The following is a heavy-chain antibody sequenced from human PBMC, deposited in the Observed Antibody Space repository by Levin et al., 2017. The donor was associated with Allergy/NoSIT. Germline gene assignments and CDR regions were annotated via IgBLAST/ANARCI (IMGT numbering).Heavy chain of an antibody. J-gene: IGHJ4*02. Sequence: SETLSLTCTVSGGSINNYYWSWIRQPPGKGPEWIGYIYYSGNTNYNPSLKSRVTMSVDTSKNQFSLRLNSVTAADTATYYCARVHAGCFSCYFDYWGQGALVTVSS. CDR3: ARVHAGCFSCYFDY. CDR1: GGSINNYY. CDR2: IYYSGNT. V-gene: IGHV4-59*01. D-gene: IGHD2-15*01.